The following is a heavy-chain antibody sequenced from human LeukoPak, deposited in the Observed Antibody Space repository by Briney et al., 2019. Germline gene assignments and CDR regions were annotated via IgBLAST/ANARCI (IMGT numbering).Heavy chain of an antibody. CDR3: ASGRGFTVAKTIYDY. D-gene: IGHD4-17*01. CDR2: ISGSGSSI. CDR1: GFTFNNCE. J-gene: IGHJ4*02. V-gene: IGHV3-48*03. Sequence: GGSLRLSCTVSGFTFNNCEMNWVRQAPGKGLEWVSYISGSGSSISYADSARGRFTISRDNAKNSLYLQMNSLRVEDRAVYYCASGRGFTVAKTIYDYWGQGTLVTVSS.